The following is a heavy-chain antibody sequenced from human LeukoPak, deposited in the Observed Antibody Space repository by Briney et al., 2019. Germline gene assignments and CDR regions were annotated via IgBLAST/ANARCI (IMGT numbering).Heavy chain of an antibody. D-gene: IGHD6-19*01. Sequence: PGGSLRLSCAASGLTFDDYAMHWVRQAPGKGLEWVSGISWNSGSIGYADSVKGRFTISRDNAKNSLYLQMNSLRAEDTALYYCAKGSVASLYYFDYWGQGTLVTVSS. CDR3: AKGSVASLYYFDY. V-gene: IGHV3-9*01. CDR1: GLTFDDYA. CDR2: ISWNSGSI. J-gene: IGHJ4*02.